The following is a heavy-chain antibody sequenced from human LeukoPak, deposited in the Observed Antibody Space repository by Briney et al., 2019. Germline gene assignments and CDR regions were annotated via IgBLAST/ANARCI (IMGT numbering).Heavy chain of an antibody. CDR3: ARGYYDSSGCYPNPFDY. Sequence: SETLSLTCTVSGGSISSYYWSWIRQPPGKGLEWIGYIYYSGSTNYNPSLKSRVTISVDTSKNQFSLKLSSVTAADTAVYYCARGYYDSSGCYPNPFDYWGQGTLVTVSS. V-gene: IGHV4-59*01. D-gene: IGHD3-22*01. CDR2: IYYSGST. CDR1: GGSISSYY. J-gene: IGHJ4*02.